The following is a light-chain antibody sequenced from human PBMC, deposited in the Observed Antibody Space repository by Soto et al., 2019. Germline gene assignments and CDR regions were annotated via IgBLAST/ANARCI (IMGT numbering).Light chain of an antibody. CDR3: VLYMGSGIWV. V-gene: IGLV8-61*01. CDR2: STN. J-gene: IGLJ3*02. Sequence: QAVVTQEPSFSVSPGRTVTLTCGLSSGSVSTSYYPSWYQQTPGQAPRTLIYSTNTRSSGVPDRFSGSILENKAALTITGAQADDESDYDCVLYMGSGIWVFGGGTKLTVL. CDR1: SGSVSTSYY.